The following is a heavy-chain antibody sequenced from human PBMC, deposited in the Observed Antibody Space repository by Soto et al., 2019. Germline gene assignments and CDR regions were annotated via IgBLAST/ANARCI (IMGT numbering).Heavy chain of an antibody. CDR3: ARDMRSSSWYHYGFDY. Sequence: GGSLRLSCAASGFTFSDYYMSWIRQAPGKGLEWVSYISSSSSYTNYADSVKGRFTISRDNAKNSLYLQMNSLRAEDTAVYYCARDMRSSSWYHYGFDYWGQGTLVTVSS. D-gene: IGHD6-13*01. CDR2: ISSSSSYT. J-gene: IGHJ4*02. V-gene: IGHV3-11*06. CDR1: GFTFSDYY.